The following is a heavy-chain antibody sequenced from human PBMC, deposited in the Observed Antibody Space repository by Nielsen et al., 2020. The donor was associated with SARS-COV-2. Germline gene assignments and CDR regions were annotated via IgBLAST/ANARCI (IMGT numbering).Heavy chain of an antibody. D-gene: IGHD3-10*01. CDR3: ARDRGFFDTMVRGVRFYYYYMDV. J-gene: IGHJ6*03. V-gene: IGHV4-34*09. CDR2: INHSGST. Sequence: WIRQPPGKGLEWIGEINHSGSTNYSPSLKSRVTISVDTSKNQFSLKLSSVTAADTAVYYCARDRGFFDTMVRGVRFYYYYMDVWGKGTTVTVSS.